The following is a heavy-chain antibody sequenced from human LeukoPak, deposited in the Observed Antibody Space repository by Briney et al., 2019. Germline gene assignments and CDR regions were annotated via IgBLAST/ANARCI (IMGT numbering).Heavy chain of an antibody. CDR2: IYYSGST. D-gene: IGHD5-18*01. CDR1: GFTFSSYS. J-gene: IGHJ6*03. Sequence: GSLRLSCAASGFTFSSYSMNWVRQPPGKGLEWIGYIYYSGSTNYNPSLKSRVTISVDTSKNQFSLKLSSVTAADTAVYYCARYTAIHYYMDVWGKGTTVTVSS. CDR3: ARYTAIHYYMDV. V-gene: IGHV4-59*01.